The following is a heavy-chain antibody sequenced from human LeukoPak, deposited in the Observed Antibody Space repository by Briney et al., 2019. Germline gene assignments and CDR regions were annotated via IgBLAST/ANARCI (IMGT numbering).Heavy chain of an antibody. Sequence: TSETLSLTCTVSGGSISSYYWSWIRQPAGKGLEWIGRIYTSGSTNYNASLKSRVSMSVDTSKNQFSLKLTSLTAADTAVYYCVRHLSAGRPAFDIWGQGTMVTVSS. CDR3: VRHLSAGRPAFDI. J-gene: IGHJ3*02. V-gene: IGHV4-4*07. CDR1: GGSISSYY. CDR2: IYTSGST. D-gene: IGHD2-15*01.